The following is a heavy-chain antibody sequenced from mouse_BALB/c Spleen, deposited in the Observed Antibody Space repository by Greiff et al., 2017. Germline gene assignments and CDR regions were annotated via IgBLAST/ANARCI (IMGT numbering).Heavy chain of an antibody. J-gene: IGHJ3*01. CDR3: ARIYDGYYRFAY. CDR1: GYTFTSYW. V-gene: IGHV1-7*01. CDR2: INPSTGYT. D-gene: IGHD2-3*01. Sequence: VKLMESGAELAKPGASVKMSCKASGYTFTSYWMHWVKQRPGQGLEWIGYINPSTGYTEYNQKFKDKATLTADKSSSTAYMQLSSLTSEDSAVYYCARIYDGYYRFAYWGQGTLVTVSA.